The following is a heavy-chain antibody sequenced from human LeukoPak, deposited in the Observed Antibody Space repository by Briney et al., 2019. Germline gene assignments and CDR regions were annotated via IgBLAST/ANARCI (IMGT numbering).Heavy chain of an antibody. Sequence: GGYLRLSSAASAFSVGSNYMSWLRQAPGKGLEWVSVIYTGSTTHSPESVMGRFTISSDASHNTVHLHMSGLRAEDTAVYYCAREGRFQSFDYWGQGTLVAVSS. CDR1: AFSVGSNY. V-gene: IGHV3-53*01. CDR3: AREGRFQSFDY. J-gene: IGHJ4*02. CDR2: IYTGSTT.